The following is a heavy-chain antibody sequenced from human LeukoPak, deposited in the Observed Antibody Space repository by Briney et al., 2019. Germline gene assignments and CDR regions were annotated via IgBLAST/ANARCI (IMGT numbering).Heavy chain of an antibody. CDR1: GFTFSSYG. Sequence: GGSLRLSCAASGFTFSSYGMHWVRQAPGKGLEWVAVISYDGSNKYYADSVKGRFTISRDNSKNTLYLQMNSLRAEDTAVYYCATSQGSWPDYFDYWGQGTLVTVSS. CDR3: ATSQGSWPDYFDY. J-gene: IGHJ4*02. D-gene: IGHD6-13*01. V-gene: IGHV3-30*03. CDR2: ISYDGSNK.